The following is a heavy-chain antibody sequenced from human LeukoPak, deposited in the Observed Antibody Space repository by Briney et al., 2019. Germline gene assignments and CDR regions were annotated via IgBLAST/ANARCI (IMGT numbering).Heavy chain of an antibody. CDR1: GFTFSSYS. D-gene: IGHD2-2*01. CDR2: ISSSSTYI. V-gene: IGHV3-21*01. Sequence: PGGSLRLSCAASGFTFSSYSMNWVRQAPGKGLEWVSSISSSSTYIYYADSVKGRFTISRDNAKNSLYLQMNSLRAEDTAVYYCARVPPAADDYWGQGTLVTVSS. CDR3: ARVPPAADDY. J-gene: IGHJ4*02.